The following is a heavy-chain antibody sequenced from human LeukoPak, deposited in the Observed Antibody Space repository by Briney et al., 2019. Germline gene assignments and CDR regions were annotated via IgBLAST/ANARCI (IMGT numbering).Heavy chain of an antibody. D-gene: IGHD4-17*01. CDR3: ALTTVPNYYYYYMDV. J-gene: IGHJ6*03. CDR1: GLTFSSYA. Sequence: GGSLRLSCAASGLTFSSYAMSWVRQAPGKGLEWVSAISGSGGSTYYADSVKGRFTISRDNSKNTLCLQMNSLGAEDTAVYYCALTTVPNYYYYYMDVWGKGTTVTVSS. V-gene: IGHV3-23*01. CDR2: ISGSGGST.